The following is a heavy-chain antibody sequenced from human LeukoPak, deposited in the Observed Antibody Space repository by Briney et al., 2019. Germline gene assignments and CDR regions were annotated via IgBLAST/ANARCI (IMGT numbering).Heavy chain of an antibody. J-gene: IGHJ4*02. Sequence: ASVKVSCKASGYTFTSYGISWVRQAPGQGLEWMGWISAYNGNTNYAQKLQSRVTMTTDTSTSTAYMELRSLRSDDTAVYYCARDFGFDDSSGYYTDYWGQGTLVTVSS. CDR3: ARDFGFDDSSGYYTDY. CDR1: GYTFTSYG. V-gene: IGHV1-18*01. CDR2: ISAYNGNT. D-gene: IGHD3-22*01.